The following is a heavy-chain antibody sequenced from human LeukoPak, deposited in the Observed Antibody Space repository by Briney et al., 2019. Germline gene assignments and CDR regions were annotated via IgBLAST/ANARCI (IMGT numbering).Heavy chain of an antibody. CDR1: GFTFGDYA. J-gene: IGHJ4*02. V-gene: IGHV3-49*04. D-gene: IGHD3-3*01. Sequence: PGRSLRLSCTASGFTFGDYAMSWVRQAPGKGLEWVGFIRSKAYGGTTEYAASVKGRFTISRDDSKSIAYLQMNSLKTEDTAVYYCTRDSRLTYYDFWSGADPFGYWGQGTLVTVSS. CDR3: TRDSRLTYYDFWSGADPFGY. CDR2: IRSKAYGGTT.